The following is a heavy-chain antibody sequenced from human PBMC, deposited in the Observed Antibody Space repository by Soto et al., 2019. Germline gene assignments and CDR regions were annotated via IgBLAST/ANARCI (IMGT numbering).Heavy chain of an antibody. D-gene: IGHD1-26*01. V-gene: IGHV4-28*01. CDR1: CYSISSSNW. CDR2: IYYSGTT. CDR3: ARREIQGPIDY. Sequence: SETLSLTCAVSCYSISSSNWWGWIRQPPGKGLEWIGYIYYSGTTYYNPSLKSRVTMSVDTSKNQFSLKLASVTAVDTAVYYCARREIQGPIDYWGQGTLVTVSS. J-gene: IGHJ4*02.